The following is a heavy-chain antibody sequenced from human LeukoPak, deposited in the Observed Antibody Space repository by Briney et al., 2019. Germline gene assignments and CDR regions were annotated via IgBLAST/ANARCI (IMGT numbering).Heavy chain of an antibody. CDR3: ARGGTAVIAPYAFDI. D-gene: IGHD4-23*01. J-gene: IGHJ3*02. CDR1: GGSISSYY. CDR2: IYYSGST. V-gene: IGHV4-59*01. Sequence: KPSETLSLTCTASGGSISSYYWSWIRQPPGKGLEWIGYIYYSGSTNYNPSVKSRVAMSVDTSKKQFSLKLSSLTAADTAVYYCARGGTAVIAPYAFDIWGQGTMVTVSS.